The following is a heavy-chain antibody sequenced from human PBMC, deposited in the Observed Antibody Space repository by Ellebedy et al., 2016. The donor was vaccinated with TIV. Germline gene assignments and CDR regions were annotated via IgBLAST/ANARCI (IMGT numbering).Heavy chain of an antibody. CDR2: ISAYNGNT. D-gene: IGHD3-22*01. CDR1: SYTFTSYG. V-gene: IGHV1-18*04. CDR3: ARDYYDSSGYYFPGY. J-gene: IGHJ4*02. Sequence: ASVKVSXKASSYTFTSYGISWVRQPPGQGLEWMGWISAYNGNTNYAQKLQGRVTMTTDTSTSTAYMELRSLRSDDTAVYYCARDYYDSSGYYFPGYWGQGTLVTVSS.